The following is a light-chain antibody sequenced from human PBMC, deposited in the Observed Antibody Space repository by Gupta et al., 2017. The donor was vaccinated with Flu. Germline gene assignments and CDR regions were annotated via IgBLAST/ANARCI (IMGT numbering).Light chain of an antibody. V-gene: IGLV7-43*01. J-gene: IGLJ2*01. CDR1: TGAVTSGYF. CDR3: LLFYGGVHV. Sequence: QTVVTQEPSLTVSPGGTVTLTCASSTGAVTSGYFPNWFQQKPGQAPRALIYRTNNKHSWTPARFSGSPLGGKAALTLSGVRPEDEAEYFCLLFYGGVHVFGGGTKLTVL. CDR2: RTN.